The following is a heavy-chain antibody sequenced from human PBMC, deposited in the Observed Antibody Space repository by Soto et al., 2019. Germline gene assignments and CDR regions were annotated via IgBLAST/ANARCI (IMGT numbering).Heavy chain of an antibody. CDR3: ARDSSGWYWYNWFDP. Sequence: QVQLVQSGAEVKKPGSSVKVSCKASGGTFGSYAISWVRQAPGQGLEWMGGIIPIFGTANYAQKFQGRVTITADESTSTAYMELSSLRSEDTAVYYCARDSSGWYWYNWFDPWGQGTLVTVSS. CDR2: IIPIFGTA. CDR1: GGTFGSYA. V-gene: IGHV1-69*01. J-gene: IGHJ5*02. D-gene: IGHD6-19*01.